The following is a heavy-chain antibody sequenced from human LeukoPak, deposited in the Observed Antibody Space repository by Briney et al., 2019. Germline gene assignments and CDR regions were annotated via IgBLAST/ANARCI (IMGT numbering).Heavy chain of an antibody. D-gene: IGHD2-21*02. CDR3: TSWGDTTAEYFQR. J-gene: IGHJ1*01. Sequence: PGGSLRLSCVVSGFTFNRCWMNWVRQAPGKGLERVAHIDPDGRDTYYVDSVKGRFTISRDNAQNSMYLQMNSLRVEDTAVYYCTSWGDTTAEYFQRWGQGTLVTVSS. CDR2: IDPDGRDT. V-gene: IGHV3-7*01. CDR1: GFTFNRCW.